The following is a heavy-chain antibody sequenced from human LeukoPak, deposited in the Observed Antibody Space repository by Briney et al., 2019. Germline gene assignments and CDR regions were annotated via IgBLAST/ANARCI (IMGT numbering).Heavy chain of an antibody. CDR1: GGSFSGYY. J-gene: IGHJ4*02. V-gene: IGHV4-34*01. CDR3: ARVWGCSSTSCYIWFDF. CDR2: INHSGST. Sequence: SETLSLTCAVYGGSFSGYYWSWIRQPPGKGLEWIGEINHSGSTNYNPSLKSRVTISVDTSKNQFSLKLSSVTAADTAVYYCARVWGCSSTSCYIWFDFWGQGTLVTVSS. D-gene: IGHD2-2*02.